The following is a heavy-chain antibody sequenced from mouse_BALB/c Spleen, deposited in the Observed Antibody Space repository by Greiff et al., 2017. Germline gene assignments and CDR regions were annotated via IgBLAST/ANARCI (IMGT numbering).Heavy chain of an antibody. Sequence: VQLQQSGAELVRSGASVKLSCTASGFNIKDYYMHWVKHRPEQGLEWIGWIDPENGDTEYAPKFQGKATMTADTSSNTAYLQLSSLTSEDTAVYYCNALDGYTGAMDYWGQGTSVTVSS. CDR3: NALDGYTGAMDY. CDR2: IDPENGDT. V-gene: IGHV14-4*02. J-gene: IGHJ4*01. D-gene: IGHD2-3*01. CDR1: GFNIKDYY.